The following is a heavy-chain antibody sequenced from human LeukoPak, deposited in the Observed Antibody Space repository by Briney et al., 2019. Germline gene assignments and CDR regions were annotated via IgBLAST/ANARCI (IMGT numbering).Heavy chain of an antibody. CDR2: INQDGSDK. Sequence: GGSLRLSCVASGFMFSAYWMIWVRQAPGEGLEWVADINQDGSDKYFVDSVKGRFTISRDNAKNSLYLQMNSLRAEDTAVYYCARLKFNLEYSYYMDVWGKGTTVTVSS. J-gene: IGHJ6*03. D-gene: IGHD3-3*01. CDR1: GFMFSAYW. V-gene: IGHV3-7*01. CDR3: ARLKFNLEYSYYMDV.